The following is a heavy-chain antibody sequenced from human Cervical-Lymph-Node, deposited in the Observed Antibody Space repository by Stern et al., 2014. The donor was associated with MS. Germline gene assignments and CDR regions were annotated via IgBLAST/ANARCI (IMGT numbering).Heavy chain of an antibody. D-gene: IGHD6-13*01. V-gene: IGHV4-4*02. CDR3: AKEGRVSRFDS. Sequence: VQLVESGPGLVKPSGTLSLTCAVSGASIGSSHWGSWVRQPPGKGLEWVGEIYHTGDINYTPPLKSRAPISLDKPKNQFSLRLNSVTAADTAIYYCAKEGRVSRFDSWGQGTLVTVSS. J-gene: IGHJ4*02. CDR2: IYHTGDI. CDR1: GASIGSSHW.